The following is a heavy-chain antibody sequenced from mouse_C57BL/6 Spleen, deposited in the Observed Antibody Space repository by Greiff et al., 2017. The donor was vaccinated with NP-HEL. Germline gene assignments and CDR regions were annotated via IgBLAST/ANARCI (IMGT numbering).Heavy chain of an antibody. CDR3: ASRDGSSYSTDWYFDV. V-gene: IGHV1-52*01. CDR2: IDPSDSET. CDR1: GYTFTSYW. D-gene: IGHD1-1*01. Sequence: QVQLQQPGAELVRPGSSVKLSCKASGYTFTSYWMHWVKQRPIQGLEWIGNIDPSDSETHYNQKFKDKATLTVDKSSSTAYMQLSSLTSEDSAVYYCASRDGSSYSTDWYFDVWGTGTTVTVSS. J-gene: IGHJ1*03.